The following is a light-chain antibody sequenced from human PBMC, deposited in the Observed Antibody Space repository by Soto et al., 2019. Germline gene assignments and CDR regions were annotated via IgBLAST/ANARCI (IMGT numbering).Light chain of an antibody. J-gene: IGKJ5*01. CDR2: AAS. Sequence: QLTKSPSSLSASVGDRVTITCRASQGINTFLAWYQQKAGKAPKLLIYAASTLQSGVPSRFSGSGSGTDFTLTIGSLQSEDFATYYCQQLNSYPITFGQGTRLEIK. CDR1: QGINTF. V-gene: IGKV1-9*01. CDR3: QQLNSYPIT.